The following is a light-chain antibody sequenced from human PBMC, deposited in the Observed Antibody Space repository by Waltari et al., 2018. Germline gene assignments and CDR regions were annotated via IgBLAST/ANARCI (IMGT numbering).Light chain of an antibody. CDR3: SSYTSNSTVV. CDR2: EVS. J-gene: IGLJ2*01. V-gene: IGLV2-14*01. CDR1: SSDVGNYKY. Sequence: QSALTQPASVSGSPGQSITISCTGTSSDVGNYKYVSWYQQHPGKAPKLMIYEVSNRPSGVSNRFSGSKSGNTASLTISGLQAEDEADYYCSSYTSNSTVVFGGGTKLTVL.